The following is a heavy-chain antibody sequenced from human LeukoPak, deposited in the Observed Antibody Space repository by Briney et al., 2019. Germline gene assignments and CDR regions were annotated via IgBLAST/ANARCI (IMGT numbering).Heavy chain of an antibody. J-gene: IGHJ4*02. CDR2: ISSSGSTI. Sequence: GPLRLSCAASGFTFRSYEMNWVRQAPGKGLEWVSYISSSGSTIVYADSVKGRFTISRDNAKNSLYLQMNSLRAEDTAVYYCAREDGGNYFDYWGQGTLVTVSS. D-gene: IGHD4-23*01. V-gene: IGHV3-48*03. CDR1: GFTFRSYE. CDR3: AREDGGNYFDY.